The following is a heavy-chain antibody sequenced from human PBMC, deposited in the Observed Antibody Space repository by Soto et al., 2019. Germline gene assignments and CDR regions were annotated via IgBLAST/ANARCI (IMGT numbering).Heavy chain of an antibody. J-gene: IGHJ5*02. CDR1: GYTFTSYY. Sequence: QVQLVQSGAEVKKPGASVKVSCKASGYTFTSYYMHWVRQAPGQGLEWMGIINPSGGSTSYAQKFQGRVTMTRDTSTSTVYMELSSLRSEDPAVYYCAREPSGYCTNGVCYSGVGWFDPWGQGTLVTVSS. V-gene: IGHV1-46*01. CDR3: AREPSGYCTNGVCYSGVGWFDP. D-gene: IGHD2-8*01. CDR2: INPSGGST.